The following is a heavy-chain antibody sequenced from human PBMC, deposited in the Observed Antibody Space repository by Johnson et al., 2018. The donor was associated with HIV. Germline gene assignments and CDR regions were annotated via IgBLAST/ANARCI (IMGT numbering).Heavy chain of an antibody. V-gene: IGHV3-30*02. J-gene: IGHJ3*02. D-gene: IGHD5-18*01. CDR1: GFTFSSYG. Sequence: QVQLVESGGGVVQPGGSLRLSCAASGFTFSSYGMHWVRQAPGKGLEWVAFIRYDGNNKYYADSVKGRFTISRDNSKNTLYLQMNSLRAEDTALYYCARLPSGYSRDAFDIWGQGTMVTVSS. CDR3: ARLPSGYSRDAFDI. CDR2: IRYDGNNK.